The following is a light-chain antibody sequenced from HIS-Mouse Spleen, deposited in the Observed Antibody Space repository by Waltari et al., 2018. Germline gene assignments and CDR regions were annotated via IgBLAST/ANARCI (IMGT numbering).Light chain of an antibody. CDR2: DAS. V-gene: IGKV1-33*01. Sequence: DIQMTQYPSFLSASLGDRVPITCHASKDIRNYLTWYQQKPGKPPNLLIYDASNFETGVPSRFSGSGSGTDFTFTISSLQPEDIATYYCQQYDNLPLFTFGPGTKVDIK. J-gene: IGKJ3*01. CDR3: QQYDNLPLFT. CDR1: KDIRNY.